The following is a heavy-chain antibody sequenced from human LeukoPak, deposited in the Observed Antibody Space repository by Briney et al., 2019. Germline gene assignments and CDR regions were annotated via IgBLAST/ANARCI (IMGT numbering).Heavy chain of an antibody. Sequence: SETLSLTCTVSGGSINSYYWSWIRQPPGKGLEWIGYIYYTGSTNYNPSLTSRVTISVDTSKSQFSLKLTSVTAADTAVYYCAASSSTDWFDPWGQGALATVSS. V-gene: IGHV4-59*01. J-gene: IGHJ5*02. CDR2: IYYTGST. CDR1: GGSINSYY. CDR3: AASSSTDWFDP. D-gene: IGHD6-6*01.